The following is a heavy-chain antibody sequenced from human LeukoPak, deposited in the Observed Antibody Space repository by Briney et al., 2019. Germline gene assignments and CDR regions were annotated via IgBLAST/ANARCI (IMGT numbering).Heavy chain of an antibody. J-gene: IGHJ4*02. CDR1: GFTFSSYA. CDR3: AKGIAAAGNEPFDY. CDR2: ISGSGGST. D-gene: IGHD6-13*01. Sequence: SGGSLRLSCAASGFTFSSYAMSWVRQAPGKGLEWVSAISGSGGSTYYADSVKGRFTISRDNSKNTLYLQMNSLRAEDTAVYYCAKGIAAAGNEPFDYWGQGTLVTVSS. V-gene: IGHV3-23*01.